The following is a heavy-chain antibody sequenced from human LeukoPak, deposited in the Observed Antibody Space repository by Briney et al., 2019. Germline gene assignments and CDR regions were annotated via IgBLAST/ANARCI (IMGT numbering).Heavy chain of an antibody. CDR3: AKWMGRDS. CDR2: INQDGRKK. Sequence: GGSLRLSCAASGFSFRTHWMSWVRQAPGKGPEWVANINQDGRKKFYVDSVEGRFTISRDDAKTSLFLQRNSLRVEDTAVYYCAKWMGRDSWGQGTLVTVSS. CDR1: GFSFRTHW. V-gene: IGHV3-7*02. J-gene: IGHJ4*02. D-gene: IGHD6-19*01.